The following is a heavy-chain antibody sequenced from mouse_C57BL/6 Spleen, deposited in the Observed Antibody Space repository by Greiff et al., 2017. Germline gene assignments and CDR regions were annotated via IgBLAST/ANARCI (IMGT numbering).Heavy chain of an antibody. CDR2: INPSNGGT. J-gene: IGHJ4*01. CDR3: ARTEDYDDATDD. D-gene: IGHD2-4*01. Sequence: VKLQQPGTELVKPGASVKLSCKASGYTFTSYWMHWVKQRPGQGLEWIGNINPSNGGTNYNEKFKSKATLTVDKSSSTAYMQRSSLTSEDSAVYYCARTEDYDDATDDWGQGTSVTVSS. CDR1: GYTFTSYW. V-gene: IGHV1-53*01.